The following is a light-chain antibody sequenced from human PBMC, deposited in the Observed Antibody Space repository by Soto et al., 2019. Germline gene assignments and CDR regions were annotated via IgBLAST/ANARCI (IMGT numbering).Light chain of an antibody. CDR1: SSDLGGDNY. J-gene: IGLJ3*02. CDR2: DVN. CDR3: CSYAGSYTSM. Sequence: QSALTQPRSVSGSPGQSVTISCTGTSSDLGGDNYVSWYQQHPGKAPKLILYDVNRRSSGVPARFSGSKSGNTASLIISGLQAEDEATYYCCSYAGSYTSMFGGGTQLTVL. V-gene: IGLV2-11*01.